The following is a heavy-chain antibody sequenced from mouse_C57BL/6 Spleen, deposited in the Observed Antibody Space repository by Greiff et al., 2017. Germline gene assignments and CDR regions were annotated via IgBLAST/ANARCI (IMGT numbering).Heavy chain of an antibody. V-gene: IGHV5-16*01. CDR1: GFTFSDYY. Sequence: EVKVVESEGGLVQPGSSMKLSCTASGFTFSDYYMAWVRQVPEKGLEWVANINYDGSSTYYLDSLKSRFIISRDNAKNILYLQMSSLKSEDTATYYCARSSGPWYFDVWGTGTTVTVSS. CDR3: ARSSGPWYFDV. CDR2: INYDGSST. J-gene: IGHJ1*03. D-gene: IGHD3-2*02.